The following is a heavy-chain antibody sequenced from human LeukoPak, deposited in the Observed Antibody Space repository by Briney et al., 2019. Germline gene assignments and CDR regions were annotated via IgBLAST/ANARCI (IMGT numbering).Heavy chain of an antibody. CDR1: GYSISSGYQ. CDR3: ARDPRWLTPDCTSTSCYENYFDP. D-gene: IGHD2-2*01. J-gene: IGHJ5*02. V-gene: IGHV4-38-2*02. CDR2: IYHSGSA. Sequence: SETLSLTCAVSGYSISSGYQCAWIRPSPGKGLEWIVSIYHSGSAHYNPSLKSRVTISVETSKNQFSLKMYSVTAADTAVYYCARDPRWLTPDCTSTSCYENYFDPWGQGTLVTVSS.